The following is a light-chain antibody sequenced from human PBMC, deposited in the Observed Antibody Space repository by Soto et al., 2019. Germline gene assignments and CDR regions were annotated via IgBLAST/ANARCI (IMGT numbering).Light chain of an antibody. CDR2: AAS. V-gene: IGKV1-39*01. CDR1: QGISTY. CDR3: QQSYSTPWT. Sequence: IQMTQSPSSLSESAGDRVTITCRASQGISTYLNWYQQKPGKAPKLLIYAASTLQSGVPSRFSGSGSETDFTLTISSLQPEDFATYYCQQSYSTPWTFGQGTKVDIK. J-gene: IGKJ1*01.